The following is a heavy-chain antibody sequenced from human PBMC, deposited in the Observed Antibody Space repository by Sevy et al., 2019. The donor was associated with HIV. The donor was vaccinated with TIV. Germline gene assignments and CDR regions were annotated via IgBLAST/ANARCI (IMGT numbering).Heavy chain of an antibody. J-gene: IGHJ6*02. Sequence: GGSLRLSCAASGFTFSDYYMSWIRQAPGKGLEWVSYISSSSSSTNYADSVKGRFTISRDNAKNPLYLQMNSLRAEDTAVYYCARECVATIPYYYGMDVWGQGTTVTVSS. D-gene: IGHD5-12*01. CDR1: GFTFSDYY. V-gene: IGHV3-11*06. CDR2: ISSSSSST. CDR3: ARECVATIPYYYGMDV.